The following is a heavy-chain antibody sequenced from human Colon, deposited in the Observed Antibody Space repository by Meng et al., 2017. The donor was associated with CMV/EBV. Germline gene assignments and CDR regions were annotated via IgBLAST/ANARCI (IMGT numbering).Heavy chain of an antibody. CDR1: GGSIRSTSFY. CDR2: VYYSGTT. D-gene: IGHD3/OR15-3a*01. V-gene: IGHV4-39*07. J-gene: IGHJ4*02. CDR3: AREDRAGAVLGTGH. Sequence: GSLRLSCTVSGGSIRSTSFYWGWIRQPPGKGLEWIGSVYYSGTTYFNPSLKSRVAISVDMSKNQFFLKLNSVTAADTAVYYCAREDRAGAVLGTGHWGQGTLVTVSS.